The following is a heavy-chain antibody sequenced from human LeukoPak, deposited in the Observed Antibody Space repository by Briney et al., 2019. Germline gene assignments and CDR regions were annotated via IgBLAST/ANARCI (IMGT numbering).Heavy chain of an antibody. J-gene: IGHJ3*02. D-gene: IGHD1-26*01. CDR1: GFTFSSYW. CDR2: FYSDGGRT. V-gene: IGHV3-74*01. Sequence: RPGGSLRLSCAASGFTFSSYWMHWVRQAPGKGLVWVARFYSDGGRTNYADSVKGRFTISGDNAKNTQYLQMSSLRAEDTAVYYCARSGRGGAFDIWGQGTMVTVSS. CDR3: ARSGRGGAFDI.